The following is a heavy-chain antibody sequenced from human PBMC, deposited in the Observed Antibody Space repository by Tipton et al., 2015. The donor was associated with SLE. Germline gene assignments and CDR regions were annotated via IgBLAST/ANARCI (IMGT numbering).Heavy chain of an antibody. D-gene: IGHD1-26*01. CDR2: IYSSGHT. Sequence: TLSLTCNVSGGSISSYTFYWVWICQPPGKGLEWIGSIYSSGHTYFNPSLESRVTLSVDTFKNQFSLNLNSVTASDTAVYFCARTWYSGSFYVRTPGHHAFDIWGQGALVTVSS. CDR1: GGSISSYTFY. J-gene: IGHJ3*02. CDR3: ARTWYSGSFYVRTPGHHAFDI. V-gene: IGHV4-39*01.